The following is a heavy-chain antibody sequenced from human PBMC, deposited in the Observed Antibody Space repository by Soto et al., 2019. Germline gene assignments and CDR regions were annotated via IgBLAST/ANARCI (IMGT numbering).Heavy chain of an antibody. J-gene: IGHJ6*02. Sequence: SETLSLTCTVSGGSISSYYWSWIRQPPGKGLEWIGYIYYSGSTNYNPSLKSRVTISVDTSKNQFSLKLSSVTAADTAVYYCASGIAAAGTPFGMDVWGQGTTVTVSS. CDR3: ASGIAAAGTPFGMDV. CDR1: GGSISSYY. CDR2: IYYSGST. D-gene: IGHD6-13*01. V-gene: IGHV4-59*01.